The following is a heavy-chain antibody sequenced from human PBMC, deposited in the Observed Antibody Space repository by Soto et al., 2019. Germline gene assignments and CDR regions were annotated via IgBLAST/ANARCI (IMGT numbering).Heavy chain of an antibody. V-gene: IGHV3-7*01. CDR1: GFTFSSYW. Sequence: PGGSLRLSCAASGFTFSSYWMSWVRQAPGKGLEWVANIKQDGSEKYYVDSVKGRFTISRDNAKNSLYLQMNSLRAEDTAVYYCARPITMVRGAPDAFDIWGQGTMVTVSS. CDR3: ARPITMVRGAPDAFDI. J-gene: IGHJ3*02. CDR2: IKQDGSEK. D-gene: IGHD3-10*01.